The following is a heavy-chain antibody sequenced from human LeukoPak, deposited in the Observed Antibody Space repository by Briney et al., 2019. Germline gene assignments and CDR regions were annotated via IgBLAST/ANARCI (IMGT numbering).Heavy chain of an antibody. J-gene: IGHJ6*02. D-gene: IGHD3-16*02. Sequence: PGGSLRLSCAASGFTFSNCAMTWVRQAPGKGLEWVSGISGSGGSTYYADSAKGRFTISRDNSKNTLYLQMNSLRAEDTAVYYCAKGGALSVWGSYRLSLRLYYYGMDVWGQGTTVTVSS. V-gene: IGHV3-23*01. CDR1: GFTFSNCA. CDR2: ISGSGGST. CDR3: AKGGALSVWGSYRLSLRLYYYGMDV.